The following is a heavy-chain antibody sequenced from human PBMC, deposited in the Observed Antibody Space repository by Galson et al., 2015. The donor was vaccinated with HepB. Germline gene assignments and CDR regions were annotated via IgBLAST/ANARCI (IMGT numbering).Heavy chain of an antibody. J-gene: IGHJ2*01. CDR3: ARPRAYGGRLGGYFDL. Sequence: QSGAEVKKPGESLKISCKGSGYSFTSYWIGWVRRMPGKGLEWMGIIDPGDSDTRYSPSFQGQVTISADKSISTAYLQWSSLKASDTAMYYCARPRAYGGRLGGYFDLWGRGTLVTVSS. CDR2: IDPGDSDT. CDR1: GYSFTSYW. V-gene: IGHV5-51*01. D-gene: IGHD4-23*01.